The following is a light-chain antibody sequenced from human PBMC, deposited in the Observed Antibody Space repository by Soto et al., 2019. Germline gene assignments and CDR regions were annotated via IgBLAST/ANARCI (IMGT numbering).Light chain of an antibody. CDR3: CSYAGSSSVL. CDR1: RSDVGGYTL. V-gene: IGLV2-23*01. Sequence: QSALAQPASVSGSPGQSSTISCTGTRSDVGGYTLVSWFQQYPGKAPKLMIYEDNKRPSGVSDRFSGSKSGNTASLTISGLQAEDEADYYCCSYAGSSSVLFGGGTKVTVL. J-gene: IGLJ2*01. CDR2: EDN.